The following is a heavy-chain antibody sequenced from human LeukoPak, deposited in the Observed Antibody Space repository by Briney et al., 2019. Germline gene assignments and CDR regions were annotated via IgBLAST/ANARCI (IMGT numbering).Heavy chain of an antibody. V-gene: IGHV3-48*03. Sequence: GGSLRLSCAASGFTFSSYAMSWVRQAPGKGLEWASYISSSGSTIYYADSVKGRFTISRDNAKNSLYLQMNSLRAEDTAVYYCARDQQLAYFDYWGQGTLVTVSS. J-gene: IGHJ4*02. CDR3: ARDQQLAYFDY. CDR1: GFTFSSYA. CDR2: ISSSGSTI. D-gene: IGHD6-6*01.